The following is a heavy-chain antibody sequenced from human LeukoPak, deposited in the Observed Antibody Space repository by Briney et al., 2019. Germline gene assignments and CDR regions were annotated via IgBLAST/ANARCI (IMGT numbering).Heavy chain of an antibody. Sequence: SETLSLTCTVSGGSISSYYWSWIRQPPGKGLEWIGEINHSGSTNYNPSLKSRVTISVDTSKNQFSLKLSSVTAADTAVYYCASRPDAFDIWGQGTMVTVSS. CDR3: ASRPDAFDI. CDR2: INHSGST. J-gene: IGHJ3*02. V-gene: IGHV4-34*01. CDR1: GGSISSYY.